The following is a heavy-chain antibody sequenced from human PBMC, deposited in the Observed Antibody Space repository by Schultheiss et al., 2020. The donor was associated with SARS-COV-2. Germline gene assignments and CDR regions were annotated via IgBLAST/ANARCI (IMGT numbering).Heavy chain of an antibody. V-gene: IGHV3-30*02. CDR1: GFTFSSYG. D-gene: IGHD3-22*01. J-gene: IGHJ4*02. Sequence: GESLKISCAASGFTFSSYGMHWVRQAPGKGLEWVAFIRYDGSNKYYADSVKGRFTISRDNSKNTLYLQMNSLRAEDTAVYYCAKDRHYYYDSSGHDYWGQGTLVTVSS. CDR3: AKDRHYYYDSSGHDY. CDR2: IRYDGSNK.